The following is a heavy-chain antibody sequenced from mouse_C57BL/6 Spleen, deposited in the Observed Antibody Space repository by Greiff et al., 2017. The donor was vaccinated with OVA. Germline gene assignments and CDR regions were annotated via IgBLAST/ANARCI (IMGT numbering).Heavy chain of an antibody. CDR1: GYTFTEYT. CDR3: ARHEEGYYGSSLWYFDV. D-gene: IGHD1-1*01. V-gene: IGHV1-62-2*01. Sequence: QVQLQQSGAELVKPGASVKLSCKASGYTFTEYTIHWVKQRSGQGLEWIGWFYPGSGSIKYNEKFKDKATLTADKSSSTVYMELSRLTSEDSAVYFCARHEEGYYGSSLWYFDVWGTGTTVTVSS. J-gene: IGHJ1*03. CDR2: FYPGSGSI.